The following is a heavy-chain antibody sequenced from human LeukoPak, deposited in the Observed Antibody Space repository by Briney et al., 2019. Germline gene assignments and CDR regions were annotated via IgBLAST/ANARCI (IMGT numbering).Heavy chain of an antibody. D-gene: IGHD1-26*01. V-gene: IGHV3-9*03. CDR1: GFTFDDYA. CDR3: AKEVGGSSDDAFDI. J-gene: IGHJ3*02. Sequence: GRSLRLSCAASGFTFDDYAMHWVRQAPGKGLEWVSGISWISGSIGYADSVKGRFTISRDNAKNSLYLQMNSLRAEDMALYYCAKEVGGSSDDAFDIWGQGTMVTVSS. CDR2: ISWISGSI.